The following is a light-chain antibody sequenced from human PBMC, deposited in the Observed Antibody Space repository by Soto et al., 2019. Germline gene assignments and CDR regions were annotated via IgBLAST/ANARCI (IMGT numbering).Light chain of an antibody. CDR2: AVS. V-gene: IGLV2-14*03. J-gene: IGLJ1*01. Sequence: QSALTQPASVSGSPGQSITISCTGTSSDVGGYNYVSWYQQHPGKAPKLMIYAVSSRPSGVSNRFSGSKSGNTASLTISGLQAEDEADYYCTSYTSSTTYVFGTGTKVT. CDR3: TSYTSSTTYV. CDR1: SSDVGGYNY.